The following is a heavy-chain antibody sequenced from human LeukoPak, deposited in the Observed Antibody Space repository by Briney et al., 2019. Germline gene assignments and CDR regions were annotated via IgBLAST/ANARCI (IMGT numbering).Heavy chain of an antibody. CDR1: GFTFSSYA. V-gene: IGHV3-30-3*01. J-gene: IGHJ4*02. CDR3: ARAQGRIAAAGTDY. D-gene: IGHD6-13*01. CDR2: ISYDGSNK. Sequence: PGGSPRLSCAASGFTFSSYAMHWVRQAPGKGLEWVAVISYDGSNKYYADSVKGRFTISRDNSKNTLHLQMNSLRAEDTAVYYCARAQGRIAAAGTDYWGQGTLVTVSS.